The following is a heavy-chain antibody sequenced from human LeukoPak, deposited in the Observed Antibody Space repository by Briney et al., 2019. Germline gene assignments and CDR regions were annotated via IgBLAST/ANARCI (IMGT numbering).Heavy chain of an antibody. J-gene: IGHJ6*02. Sequence: AGSLRLSCAASGFPFSSYWMHWVRPVPGKGLLWVSRINSDGSATIYADSVRGRFTISRDNAKNTLYLQMSGLRVEDTAVYHCASDSPYYGMDVWGQGTTVTVSS. CDR3: ASDSPYYGMDV. CDR2: INSDGSAT. CDR1: GFPFSSYW. V-gene: IGHV3-74*01.